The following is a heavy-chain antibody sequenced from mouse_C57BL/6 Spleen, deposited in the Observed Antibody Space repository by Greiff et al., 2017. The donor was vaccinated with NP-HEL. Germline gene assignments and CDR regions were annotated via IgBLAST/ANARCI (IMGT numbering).Heavy chain of an antibody. V-gene: IGHV1-64*01. D-gene: IGHD1-1*01. Sequence: QVQLQQPGAELVKPGASVKLSCKASGYTFTSYWMHWVKQRPGQGLEWIGMIHPNSGSTNYNEKFKSKATLTVDKSSSTAYMQLSSLTSEDSAVYYCARGDYFGSSFYSYFDVWGTGTTVTVSS. CDR1: GYTFTSYW. J-gene: IGHJ1*03. CDR2: IHPNSGST. CDR3: ARGDYFGSSFYSYFDV.